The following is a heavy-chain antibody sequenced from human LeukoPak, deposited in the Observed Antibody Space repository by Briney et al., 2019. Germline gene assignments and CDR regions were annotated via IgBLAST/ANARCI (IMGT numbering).Heavy chain of an antibody. Sequence: SETLSLTSTVSGGSISSSSYYWGWLRQPPGKGLEWIGSIYYSGSTYYNPSLKSRVTISVDTSKNQFSLKLSSVTAADTAVYYCAREAAALFWNDYWGQGTLVTVSS. CDR1: GGSISSSSYY. D-gene: IGHD6-13*01. V-gene: IGHV4-39*02. CDR3: AREAAALFWNDY. J-gene: IGHJ4*02. CDR2: IYYSGST.